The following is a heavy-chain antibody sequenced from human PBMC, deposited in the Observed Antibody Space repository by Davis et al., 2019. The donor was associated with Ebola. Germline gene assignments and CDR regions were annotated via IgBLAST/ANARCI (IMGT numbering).Heavy chain of an antibody. CDR3: AREPCSSGWIFRLFDP. D-gene: IGHD6-19*01. CDR1: GDSVSSNSAA. Sequence: MPSETLSLTCAISGDSVSSNSAAWNWIRQSPSRGLEWLGRTYYRSKWYNDYAVSVKSRITINPDTSKNQFSLQLNSVTPEDTAVYYCAREPCSSGWIFRLFDPWGQGTLVTVSS. J-gene: IGHJ5*02. V-gene: IGHV6-1*01. CDR2: TYYRSKWYN.